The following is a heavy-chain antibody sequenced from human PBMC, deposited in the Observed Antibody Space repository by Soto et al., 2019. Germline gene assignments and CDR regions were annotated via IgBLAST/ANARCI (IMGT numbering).Heavy chain of an antibody. D-gene: IGHD3-22*01. Sequence: QVQLVQSGAEVKKPGASVKVSCKASGYTFTSYGISWXRQAPGXXXXXTXSISAYNGNTNYAQKLQGRVTMTTDTSTSTAYMELRSLRSDDTAVYYCARAPMLLLPSWHFDYWGQGTLVTVSS. CDR2: ISAYNGNT. V-gene: IGHV1-18*01. J-gene: IGHJ4*02. CDR3: ARAPMLLLPSWHFDY. CDR1: GYTFTSYG.